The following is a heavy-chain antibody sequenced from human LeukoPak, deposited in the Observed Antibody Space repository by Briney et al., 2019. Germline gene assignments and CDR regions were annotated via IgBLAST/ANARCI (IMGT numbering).Heavy chain of an antibody. D-gene: IGHD3-22*01. V-gene: IGHV3-33*01. CDR3: ARDRRYYDSSGYYYFDY. J-gene: IGHJ4*02. Sequence: GGSLRLSCAASGFTFSSYVMHWVRQAPGKGLEWVAVIWHGGSNENYADSVKGRFTISRDNSKNTLYLQMTSLRAEDTAVYYCARDRRYYDSSGYYYFDYWGQGTLVTVSS. CDR2: IWHGGSNE. CDR1: GFTFSSYV.